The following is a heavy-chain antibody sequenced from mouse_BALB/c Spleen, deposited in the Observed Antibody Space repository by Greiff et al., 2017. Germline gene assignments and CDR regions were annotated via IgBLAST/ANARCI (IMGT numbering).Heavy chain of an antibody. D-gene: IGHD2-2*01. CDR2: ISDGGSYT. V-gene: IGHV5-4*02. CDR3: ARGGYGAMDY. J-gene: IGHJ4*01. CDR1: GFTFSDYY. Sequence: EVQVVESGGGLVKPGGSLKLSCAASGFTFSDYYMYWVRQTPEKRLEWVATISDGGSYTYYPDSVKGRFTISRDNAKNNLYLQMSSLKSEDTAMYYCARGGYGAMDYWGQGTSVTVSS.